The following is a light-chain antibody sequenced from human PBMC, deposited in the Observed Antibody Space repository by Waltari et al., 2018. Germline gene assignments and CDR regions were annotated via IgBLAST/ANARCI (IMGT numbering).Light chain of an antibody. CDR3: QQYYYSPET. J-gene: IGKJ1*01. CDR2: WAS. V-gene: IGKV4-1*01. CDR1: QSVLYRSNNQNY. Sequence: DTVLTQSPDSLAVSLGERATINCKSSQSVLYRSNNQNYLAWFQQKPGRPPNLRIYWASTRESGVPDRFSGSGSGTDFTLTITSLQAEDVGVYYCQQYYYSPETFGQGTKVEIK.